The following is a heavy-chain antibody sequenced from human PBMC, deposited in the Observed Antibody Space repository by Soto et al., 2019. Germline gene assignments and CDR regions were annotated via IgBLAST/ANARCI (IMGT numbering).Heavy chain of an antibody. CDR3: ATPYYFNH. CDR1: GFMFSAYT. Sequence: GGSLRLSCAASGFMFSAYTMNWVRQAPGKGLEWLSSISDDSSYIDYADSLRGRFTVSRDNARNSLYLQIDSLGVEDTAVYHCATPYYFNHWGPGTLVTVSS. CDR2: ISDDSSYI. V-gene: IGHV3-21*06. J-gene: IGHJ1*01. D-gene: IGHD3-16*01.